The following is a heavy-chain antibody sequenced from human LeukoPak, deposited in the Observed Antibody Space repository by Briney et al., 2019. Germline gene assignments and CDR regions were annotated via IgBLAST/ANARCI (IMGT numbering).Heavy chain of an antibody. V-gene: IGHV4-59*12. Sequence: PSETLSLTCAVSGGSISSYYWTWIRQPPGKGLEWIGYFYSSGSTDYNPSLKSRVTMSIDTSKNQLSLKLSSVTAADTAVYYCARDNYSSGGSCHWGQGTLVTVSS. D-gene: IGHD2-15*01. CDR2: FYSSGST. J-gene: IGHJ4*02. CDR1: GGSISSYY. CDR3: ARDNYSSGGSCH.